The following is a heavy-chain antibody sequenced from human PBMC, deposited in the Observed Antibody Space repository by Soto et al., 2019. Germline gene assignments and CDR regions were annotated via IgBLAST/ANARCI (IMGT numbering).Heavy chain of an antibody. CDR1: GGSINSGDYY. Sequence: PSETLSLTCTVSGGSINSGDYYWSWIRQPPGKGLEWIGYVHDSWGPNYNPSPKSRVAISLDTSKSQFSLKLTSVTATDTAVYYCARRIVATETFDYWGQGTLVTVS. V-gene: IGHV4-61*08. CDR3: ARRIVATETFDY. J-gene: IGHJ4*02. D-gene: IGHD5-12*01. CDR2: VHDSWGP.